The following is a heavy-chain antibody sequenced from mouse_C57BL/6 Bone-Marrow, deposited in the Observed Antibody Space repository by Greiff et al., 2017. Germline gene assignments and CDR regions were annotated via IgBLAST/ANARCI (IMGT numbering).Heavy chain of an antibody. D-gene: IGHD2-3*01. CDR3: TRSIPDGYYEGY. Sequence: EVQLQQSGTVLARPGASVKMSCKTSGYTFTSYWMHWVKQRPGQGLEWIGAIYPGNSDTSYNQKFKGKAKLTAVTSASTAYMELSSLTNEDSAVYYCTRSIPDGYYEGYWGQGTTLTVSS. CDR2: IYPGNSDT. V-gene: IGHV1-5*01. J-gene: IGHJ2*01. CDR1: GYTFTSYW.